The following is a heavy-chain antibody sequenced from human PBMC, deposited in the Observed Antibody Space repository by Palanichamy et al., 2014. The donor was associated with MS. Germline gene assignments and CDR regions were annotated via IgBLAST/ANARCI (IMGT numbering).Heavy chain of an antibody. CDR3: AKVVVTTTCYFDY. CDR1: GFTFSSYA. CDR2: ISGSGGST. Sequence: EVQLLESGGGLVQPGGSLRLSCAASGFTFSSYAMSWVRQAPGKGLEWVSAISGSGGSTYYADSVKGRFTISRDNSKNTLFLQMNSLRAEDTAIYYCAKVVVTTTCYFDYWGQGTLVTVSS. J-gene: IGHJ4*02. D-gene: IGHD2-15*01. V-gene: IGHV3-23*01.